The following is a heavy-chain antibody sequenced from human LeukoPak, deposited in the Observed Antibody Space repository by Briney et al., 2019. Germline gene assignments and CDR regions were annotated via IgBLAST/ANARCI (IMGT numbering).Heavy chain of an antibody. CDR1: GFTFSSYG. CDR3: AKAPVTTCSGAYCYPFDY. V-gene: IGHV3-23*01. D-gene: IGHD2-15*01. Sequence: GGSLRLSCAVSGFTFSSYGLSWVRQAPGKGLEWVSAISVSGNTYHADSVKGRFTISRDSSKNTLYLQMNSLRAEDAAVYYCAKAPVTTCSGAYCYPFDYWGQGTLVTVSS. CDR2: ISVSGNT. J-gene: IGHJ4*02.